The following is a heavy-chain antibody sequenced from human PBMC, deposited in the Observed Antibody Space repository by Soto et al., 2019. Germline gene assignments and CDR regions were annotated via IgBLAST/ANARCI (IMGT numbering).Heavy chain of an antibody. CDR3: ARSGSMPYYYYGMDV. D-gene: IGHD3-10*01. J-gene: IGHJ6*02. CDR2: ISGHNGDT. V-gene: IGHV1-18*01. CDR1: GYTFARYG. Sequence: ASVKVSCTASGYTFARYGIDWVRQAPGQGLEWMGWISGHNGDTKYVQKFQGRVSMTTDTSTSTASMELRSLRSDDTAVYYCARSGSMPYYYYGMDVWGQGTTVTSP.